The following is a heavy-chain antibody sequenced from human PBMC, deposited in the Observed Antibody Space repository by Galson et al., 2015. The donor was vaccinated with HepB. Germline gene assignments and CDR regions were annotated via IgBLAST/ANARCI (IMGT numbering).Heavy chain of an antibody. D-gene: IGHD3-16*01. CDR3: ATRDGGLVPGG. V-gene: IGHV3-23*01. Sequence: SLRLSCAASRFTFSSHAMNWVRQAPGKGLEWVSGINSDGGGAKYGDSVRGRFTISRDNSKNTLYLQMNSLKAEDTAVYYCATRDGGLVPGGWGQGSLVTVSS. CDR2: INSDGGGA. CDR1: RFTFSSHA. J-gene: IGHJ4*02.